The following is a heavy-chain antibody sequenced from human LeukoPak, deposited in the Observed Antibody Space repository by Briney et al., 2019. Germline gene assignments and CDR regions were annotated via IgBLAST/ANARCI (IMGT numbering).Heavy chain of an antibody. V-gene: IGHV3-48*01. CDR1: GFTFSSYS. CDR2: ISSISSTI. D-gene: IGHD2-21*01. CDR3: ASDGDLSDY. J-gene: IGHJ4*02. Sequence: GGSLRLSCEASGFTFSSYSMNWVRNAPGTWLEWVSYISSISSTIYYADSVKGRFTISRDNAKNSLYLQMNSLRAEDTAVYYCASDGDLSDYWGQGTLVTVSS.